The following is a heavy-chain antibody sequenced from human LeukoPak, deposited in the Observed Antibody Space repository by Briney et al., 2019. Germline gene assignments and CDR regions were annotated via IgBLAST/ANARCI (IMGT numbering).Heavy chain of an antibody. V-gene: IGHV3-48*01. CDR3: ARGTAAGTFLYYYYYYYMDV. CDR1: GFTFSSYS. Sequence: PGGSLRLSCAASGFTFSSYSMNWVRQAPGKGLEWVSYISSSSSTIYYADSVKGRFTISRDNAKNSLYLQMNSLRAEDTAVYYCARGTAAGTFLYYYYYYYMDVWGKGTTVTVSS. J-gene: IGHJ6*03. D-gene: IGHD6-13*01. CDR2: ISSSSSTI.